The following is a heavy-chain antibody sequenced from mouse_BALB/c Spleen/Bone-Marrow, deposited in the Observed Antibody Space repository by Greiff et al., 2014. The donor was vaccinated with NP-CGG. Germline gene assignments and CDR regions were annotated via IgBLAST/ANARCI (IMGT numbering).Heavy chain of an antibody. CDR3: ARDRDDYGYGDY. J-gene: IGHJ2*01. CDR2: INPYNGGT. Sequence: EVKLVESGPELVKPGASMKISCKASGYSFTGYTINWVKQSHGKNLEWIGLINPYNGGTSYNQKFKDKATLTVDKSSSTAYMELHSLTSEDSAVYYCARDRDDYGYGDYWGQGSTLTVSS. D-gene: IGHD1-2*01. V-gene: IGHV1-31*01. CDR1: GYSFTGYT.